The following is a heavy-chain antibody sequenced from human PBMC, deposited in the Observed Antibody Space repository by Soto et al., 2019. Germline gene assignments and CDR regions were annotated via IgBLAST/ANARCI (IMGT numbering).Heavy chain of an antibody. CDR3: ARAQVGASSFDY. V-gene: IGHV1-69*08. D-gene: IGHD1-26*01. CDR1: GGTFSNSP. J-gene: IGHJ4*02. Sequence: QVQLVQSGAELRKPGSAVKLSCKASGGTFSNSPISWVRQIPGQGPEWMGRIIPSPARTIYSRKFRGRVTLTADKSTQTVYXXXSSLTTEDSGVYYCARAQVGASSFDYWGQGTRVTVSS. CDR2: IIPSPART.